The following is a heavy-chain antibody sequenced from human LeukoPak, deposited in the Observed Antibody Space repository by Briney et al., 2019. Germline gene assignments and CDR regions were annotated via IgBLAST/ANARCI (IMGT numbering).Heavy chain of an antibody. V-gene: IGHV4-59*12. J-gene: IGHJ6*03. CDR1: GGSISSYY. D-gene: IGHD3-16*01. CDR3: ARTSDPGGYYYYYYMDV. Sequence: SETLSLTCTVSGGSISSYYWSWIRQPPGKGLEWIGYIYYSGSTNYNPSLKSRVTISVDTSKNQFSLKLSSVTAADTAVYYCARTSDPGGYYYYYYMDVWGKGTTVTVSS. CDR2: IYYSGST.